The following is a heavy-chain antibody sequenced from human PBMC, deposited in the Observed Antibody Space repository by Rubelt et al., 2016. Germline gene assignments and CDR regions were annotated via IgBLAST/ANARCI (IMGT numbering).Heavy chain of an antibody. Sequence: QVQLVQSGAEVKKPGASVKVSCKVSGYTLTELSMHWVRQAPGKGLEWMGGIIPIFGTANYAQKFQGRVTITRDTSASTAYMELSSLRSEDTAVYYCARVRSDASGYTNYNYGMDVWGQGTTVTVSS. CDR2: IIPIFGTA. V-gene: IGHV1-24*01. CDR1: GYTLTELS. D-gene: IGHD3-22*01. J-gene: IGHJ6*02. CDR3: ARVRSDASGYTNYNYGMDV.